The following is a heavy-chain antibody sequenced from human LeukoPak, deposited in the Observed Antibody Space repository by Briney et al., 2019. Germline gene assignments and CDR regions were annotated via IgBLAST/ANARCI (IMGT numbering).Heavy chain of an antibody. D-gene: IGHD2-15*01. V-gene: IGHV3-30*03. Sequence: GGSLRLSCAASGFTFNSYVMHWVRQAPGKGPEWVAVIEYDENRKYYEDSVKGRFTISRDNSKNTLYLQMNSLRAEDTAVYYCARAGSLRYCSGGSCYSVLGHFDYWGQGTLVTVSS. CDR2: IEYDENRK. CDR3: ARAGSLRYCSGGSCYSVLGHFDY. CDR1: GFTFNSYV. J-gene: IGHJ4*02.